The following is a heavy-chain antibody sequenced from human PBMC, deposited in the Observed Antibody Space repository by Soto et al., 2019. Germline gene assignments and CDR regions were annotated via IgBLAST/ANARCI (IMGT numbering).Heavy chain of an antibody. CDR1: GFTFSSYA. CDR2: ISGSGGST. CDR3: AKEGVSIPFPVENWFDP. V-gene: IGHV3-23*01. D-gene: IGHD2-2*02. Sequence: EVQLLESGGGLVQPGGSLRLSCAASGFTFSSYAMSWVRQAPGKGLEWVSAISGSGGSTYYADSVKGRFTISRDNSKNTLYLQMNSLRAEDTAVYYCAKEGVSIPFPVENWFDPWGQGTLVTVSP. J-gene: IGHJ5*02.